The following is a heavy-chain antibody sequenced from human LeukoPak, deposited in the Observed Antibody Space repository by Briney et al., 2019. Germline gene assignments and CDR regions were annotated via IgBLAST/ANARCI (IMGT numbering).Heavy chain of an antibody. CDR1: GYSFTSDW. D-gene: IGHD6-13*01. CDR2: IYPGDSDT. Sequence: GESLKISCKGSGYSFTSDWIAWVRQMPGKGLEWMGIIYPGDSDTRYSPTFQGQVTISADKSISTAYLQWSSLKASDTALYYCARTAGTFYYYMDVWGRGTTVTVSS. CDR3: ARTAGTFYYYMDV. J-gene: IGHJ6*03. V-gene: IGHV5-51*01.